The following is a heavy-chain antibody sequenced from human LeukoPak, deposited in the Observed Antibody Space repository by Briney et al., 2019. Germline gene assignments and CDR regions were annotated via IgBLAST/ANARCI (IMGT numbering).Heavy chain of an antibody. Sequence: WRSLRLSCAASGFTFSSYGMHWVRQAPGKGLEWVAVISYDGSNKYYADSVKGRFTISRDNSKNTLYLQMNSLRAEDTAVYYCAKDLAYYDSSGYFAFDIWGQGTMVTVSS. D-gene: IGHD3-22*01. CDR2: ISYDGSNK. CDR1: GFTFSSYG. V-gene: IGHV3-30*18. J-gene: IGHJ3*02. CDR3: AKDLAYYDSSGYFAFDI.